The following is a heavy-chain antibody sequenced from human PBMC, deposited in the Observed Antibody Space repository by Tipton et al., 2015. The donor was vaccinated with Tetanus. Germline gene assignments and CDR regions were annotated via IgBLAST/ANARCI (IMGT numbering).Heavy chain of an antibody. CDR2: IYYSGST. Sequence: LRLSCTVSGGSISSYYWSWIRQPPGKGLEWIGYIYYSGSTNYNPSLKSRVTISVDTSKNQFSLKLSSVTAADTAVYYCARENGGYGFYYYYGMDVWGQGTTVTVSS. V-gene: IGHV4-59*01. J-gene: IGHJ6*02. D-gene: IGHD4-17*01. CDR1: GGSISSYY. CDR3: ARENGGYGFYYYYGMDV.